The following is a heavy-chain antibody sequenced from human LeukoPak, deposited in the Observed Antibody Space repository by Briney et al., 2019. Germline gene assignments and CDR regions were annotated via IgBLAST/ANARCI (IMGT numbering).Heavy chain of an antibody. D-gene: IGHD2-8*02. V-gene: IGHV3-23*01. CDR3: AKADGICTGGICYRHFDN. CDR2: ISNNGEIT. Sequence: GGSPRLSCAASGFTFNNGPMSWVRQAPGKGLEWVSIISNNGEITFYADSVKGRFTISRDNSRNTLYLHTSNLRAEDTAIYYCAKADGICTGGICYRHFDNWGQGTLVTVSS. J-gene: IGHJ4*02. CDR1: GFTFNNGP.